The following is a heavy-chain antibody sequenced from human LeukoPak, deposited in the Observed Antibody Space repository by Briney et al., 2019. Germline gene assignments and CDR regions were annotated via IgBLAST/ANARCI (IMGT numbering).Heavy chain of an antibody. D-gene: IGHD3-22*01. CDR1: RFTFSNYW. Sequence: GGSLRLSCAASRFTFSNYWMSWVRQAPGKGLEWVAVISYEGSNKYYADSVKGRFTISRGDSRNTLYLQMNSLRAEDTAVYYCAKDGGGITMRVEVNTYFDYWGQGTLVTVSS. CDR3: AKDGGGITMRVEVNTYFDY. V-gene: IGHV3-30*18. CDR2: ISYEGSNK. J-gene: IGHJ4*02.